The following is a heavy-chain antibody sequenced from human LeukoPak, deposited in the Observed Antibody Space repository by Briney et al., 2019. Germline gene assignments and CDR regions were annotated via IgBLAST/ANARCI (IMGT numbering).Heavy chain of an antibody. CDR1: GYTFTSYG. Sequence: ASVKVSCKASGYTFTSYGISWVRQAPGQGLEWMGWISAYNGNTSYAQKLQGRVTMTTDTSTSTAYMELRSLRSDDTAVYYCARDVGQYYDFWSGYYDDAFDIWGQGTMVTVSS. CDR2: ISAYNGNT. V-gene: IGHV1-18*01. CDR3: ARDVGQYYDFWSGYYDDAFDI. J-gene: IGHJ3*02. D-gene: IGHD3-3*01.